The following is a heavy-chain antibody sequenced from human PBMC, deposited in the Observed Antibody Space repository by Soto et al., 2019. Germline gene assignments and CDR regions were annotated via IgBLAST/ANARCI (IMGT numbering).Heavy chain of an antibody. CDR2: IYYSGSA. CDR3: ESGNTMDRGMDV. J-gene: IGHJ6*01. V-gene: IGHV4-59*01. Sequence: PSETLSLTCTVSGGSISSYYWSWIRQPPGKGLEWIGYIYYSGSANYNPSLKSRVTISVDTSKNHSSLKLSSVTAADTAVYYCESGNTMDRGMDVWGQGTTVGVSS. D-gene: IGHD3-10*01. CDR1: GGSISSYY.